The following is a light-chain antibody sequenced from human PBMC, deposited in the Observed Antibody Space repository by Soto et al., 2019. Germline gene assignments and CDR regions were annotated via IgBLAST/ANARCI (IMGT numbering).Light chain of an antibody. J-gene: IGKJ2*01. CDR2: GAY. V-gene: IGKV1-39*01. CDR1: HTFSSF. Sequence: DIQMTQSPSSLSASVGDRVTITCRASHTFSSFLNWYQQKRGKPPTLLIYGAYNWRSGVPSRFTGSGGGAEFRLTISSLQPDDFATYYCQQTYSPPFTFGQGTSLELK. CDR3: QQTYSPPFT.